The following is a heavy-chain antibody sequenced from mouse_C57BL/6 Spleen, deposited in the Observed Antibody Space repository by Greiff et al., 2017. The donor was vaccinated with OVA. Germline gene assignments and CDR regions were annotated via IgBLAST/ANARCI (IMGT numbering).Heavy chain of an antibody. CDR3: TREGSNPYWYFDV. D-gene: IGHD2-5*01. V-gene: IGHV1-15*01. CDR1: GYTFTDYE. CDR2: IDPETGGT. J-gene: IGHJ1*03. Sequence: QVQLQQSGAELVRPGASVTLSCKASGYTFTDYEMHWVKQTPVHGLEWIGAIDPETGGTAYNQKFKGKAILTADKSSSTAYMELRSLTSEDSAVYYGTREGSNPYWYFDVWGTGTTVTVSS.